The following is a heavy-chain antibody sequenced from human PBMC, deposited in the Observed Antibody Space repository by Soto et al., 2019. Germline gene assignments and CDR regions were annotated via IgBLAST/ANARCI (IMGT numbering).Heavy chain of an antibody. CDR3: ARSGAAPCYY. Sequence: QVHLQESGPGLVKPSETLSLTCTVSGGSISSYYWTWIRQPPGKGLEWIGYSHYTGNTNLNPSLKNRVTISLDQTKNQFSLKLRSVTAAATAVYYCARSGAAPCYYWGHAALVTVSS. V-gene: IGHV4-59*01. J-gene: IGHJ4*01. D-gene: IGHD3-10*01. CDR2: SHYTGNT. CDR1: GGSISSYY.